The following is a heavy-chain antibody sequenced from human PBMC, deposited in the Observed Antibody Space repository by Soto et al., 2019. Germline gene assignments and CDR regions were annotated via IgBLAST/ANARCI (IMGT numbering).Heavy chain of an antibody. Sequence: NPSETLSLTCTVSGGSISSSSYYWGWIRQPPGKGLEWIGSIYYSGSTYYNPSLKSRVTISVDTSKNQFSLKLSSVTAADTAVYYCARLPYYDFWSGYYTDYYYYYMDVWGKGTTVTVSS. J-gene: IGHJ6*03. CDR3: ARLPYYDFWSGYYTDYYYYYMDV. CDR2: IYYSGST. CDR1: GGSISSSSYY. D-gene: IGHD3-3*01. V-gene: IGHV4-39*01.